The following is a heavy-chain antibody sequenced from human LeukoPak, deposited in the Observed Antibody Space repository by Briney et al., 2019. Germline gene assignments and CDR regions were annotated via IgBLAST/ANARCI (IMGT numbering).Heavy chain of an antibody. Sequence: SETLSLTCTVSGGSISSSGYYWGWLRQPPGKGLEWIGSIYYSGSTYYNPSLKSRVTISRDTSKNQFSLNLYSVTAADTAVYYCARDTNWFDPWGQGTLVTVSS. CDR2: IYYSGST. V-gene: IGHV4-39*02. CDR3: ARDTNWFDP. J-gene: IGHJ5*02. CDR1: GGSISSSGYY.